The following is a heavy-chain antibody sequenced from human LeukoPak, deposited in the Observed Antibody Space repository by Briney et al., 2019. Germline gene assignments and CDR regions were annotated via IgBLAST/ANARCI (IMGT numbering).Heavy chain of an antibody. CDR2: IIPIFGTA. V-gene: IGHV1-69*13. Sequence: SVKVSCKASGGTFSSYAISWVRQAPGQGLEWMGGIIPIFGTANYAQKFQGRVTITADESTSTAYMELSSLRSEDTAVYYCARAIVGATTREGFDYWGQGTLVTVSS. D-gene: IGHD1-26*01. CDR1: GGTFSSYA. J-gene: IGHJ4*02. CDR3: ARAIVGATTREGFDY.